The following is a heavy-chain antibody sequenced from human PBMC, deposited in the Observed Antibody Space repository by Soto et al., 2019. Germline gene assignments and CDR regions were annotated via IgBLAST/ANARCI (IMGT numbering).Heavy chain of an antibody. CDR2: IYPDDSDV. Sequence: PGESLKISCKGSGYSFTSYWIGWVRQMPGKGLEWMGVIYPDDSDVRYSPSFQGQVTISADRSISTAYLQWNSLTASDTAMYFCARGGTSLSRVFDFWGQGALVTVSS. CDR1: GYSFTSYW. J-gene: IGHJ4*02. D-gene: IGHD2-2*01. V-gene: IGHV5-51*01. CDR3: ARGGTSLSRVFDF.